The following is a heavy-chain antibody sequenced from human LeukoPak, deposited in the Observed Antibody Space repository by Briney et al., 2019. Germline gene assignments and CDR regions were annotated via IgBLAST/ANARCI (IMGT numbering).Heavy chain of an antibody. CDR2: MNPISGNT. V-gene: IGHV1-8*01. CDR1: GYTFTIYD. CDR3: ARPGWELLWPFDY. D-gene: IGHD1-26*01. Sequence: RASVTVSCKASGYTFTIYDINWVRQAPGQGLEWMGWMNPISGNTGYAQKFQGRVTMTRNTSISTAYMELSSLRSEDTAVYYCARPGWELLWPFDYWGQGTLVTVSS. J-gene: IGHJ4*02.